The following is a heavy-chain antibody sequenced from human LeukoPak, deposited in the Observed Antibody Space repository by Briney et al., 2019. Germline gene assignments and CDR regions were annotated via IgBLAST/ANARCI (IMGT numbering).Heavy chain of an antibody. J-gene: IGHJ5*02. CDR2: ISAHNGDT. CDR1: GYSFKTYG. CDR3: AESLEIDLFPQWLGGLVTYDNWLDP. Sequence: GASVKVSCKASGYSFKTYGISWVRQAPGQGLEWMAWISAHNGDTHYAQNFQGRVSLTTDTSTSTAYMELRSLRSDDTAIYYCAESLEIDLFPQWLGGLVTYDNWLDPWGQGTLVTVSS. V-gene: IGHV1-18*01. D-gene: IGHD3-10*01.